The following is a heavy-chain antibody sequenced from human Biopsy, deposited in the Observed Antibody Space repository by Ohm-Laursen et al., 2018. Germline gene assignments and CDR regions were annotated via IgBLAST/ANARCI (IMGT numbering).Heavy chain of an antibody. CDR1: GDSFTSYA. CDR2: INPKSGGT. Sequence: GASVKVSCKASGDSFTSYAIGWVRQAPGQGLEWMGWINPKSGGTHYLEKFRGRVTMTRDTSISTAYMEVSSLRSEDTAVYYCAADINVWNVNYWGQGTQVTVSS. V-gene: IGHV1-2*02. D-gene: IGHD1-1*01. J-gene: IGHJ4*02. CDR3: AADINVWNVNY.